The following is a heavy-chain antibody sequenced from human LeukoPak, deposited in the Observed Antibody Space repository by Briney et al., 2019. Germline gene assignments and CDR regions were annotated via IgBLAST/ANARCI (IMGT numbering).Heavy chain of an antibody. CDR3: ARDRNYDILTGFDNWFDP. CDR2: IIPIFGAP. Sequence: SVKVSCKASGDTFSTFAISWVRQAPGLGLEWMGDIIPIFGAPNYAQKFQDRVTITADESTSTAYMELSSLRSDDTAIYYCARDRNYDILTGFDNWFDPWGQGTLVTVSS. V-gene: IGHV1-69*13. D-gene: IGHD3-9*01. J-gene: IGHJ5*02. CDR1: GDTFSTFA.